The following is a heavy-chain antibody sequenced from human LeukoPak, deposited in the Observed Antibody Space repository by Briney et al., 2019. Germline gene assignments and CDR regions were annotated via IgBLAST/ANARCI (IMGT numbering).Heavy chain of an antibody. CDR3: ITFGGAIVHY. Sequence: GGSLRLSCAASGFTFSMAWMSWVRQAPGKGLEWVARIRSYTDGGTTEYAAPVKGRFAISRDDSKNTLYLQMNSLKTEDTAVYYCITFGGAIVHYWGQGTLVTVSS. CDR2: IRSYTDGGTT. V-gene: IGHV3-15*01. D-gene: IGHD3-16*02. J-gene: IGHJ4*02. CDR1: GFTFSMAW.